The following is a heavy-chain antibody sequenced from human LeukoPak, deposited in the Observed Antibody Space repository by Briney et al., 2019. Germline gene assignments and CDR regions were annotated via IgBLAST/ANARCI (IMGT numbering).Heavy chain of an antibody. J-gene: IGHJ4*02. D-gene: IGHD6-13*01. CDR3: ARIPIRIGVAGLGAAGLDY. Sequence: GGSLRLSCAASGFTFSNYWMSWVRQAPGKGLEWVANIKQDGSEKYYVDSVKGRFTISRDNTKNSPYLQMNSLRAEDTAVYYCARIPIRIGVAGLGAAGLDYWGQGTLVTVSS. CDR1: GFTFSNYW. V-gene: IGHV3-7*03. CDR2: IKQDGSEK.